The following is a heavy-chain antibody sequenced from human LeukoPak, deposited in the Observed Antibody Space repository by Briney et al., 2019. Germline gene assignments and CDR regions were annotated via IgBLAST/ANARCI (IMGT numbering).Heavy chain of an antibody. CDR2: ISYDGSKK. D-gene: IGHD2-2*01. V-gene: IGHV3-30*18. Sequence: GGSLRLSCADSGFTFSNYGMHWVRRDPGKGLEWVAVISYDGSKKFYADSGKGRFTISRDNSKNTLYLQMNSLRAEDTAVYYCAKDRGCSSTSCYGDYYGMDVWGQGTTVTVSS. CDR3: AKDRGCSSTSCYGDYYGMDV. CDR1: GFTFSNYG. J-gene: IGHJ6*02.